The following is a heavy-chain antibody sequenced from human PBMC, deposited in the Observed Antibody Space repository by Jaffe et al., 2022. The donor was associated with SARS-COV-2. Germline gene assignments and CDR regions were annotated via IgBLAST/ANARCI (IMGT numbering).Heavy chain of an antibody. Sequence: QVQLVQSGAEVKKPGASVKVSCKASGYTFTSYAMHWVRQAPGQRLEWMGWINAGNGNTKYSQKFQGRVTITRDTSASTAYMELSSLRSEDTAVYYCARATTVTTLVYYYGMDVWGQGTTVTVSS. D-gene: IGHD4-17*01. V-gene: IGHV1-3*01. CDR3: ARATTVTTLVYYYGMDV. J-gene: IGHJ6*02. CDR1: GYTFTSYA. CDR2: INAGNGNT.